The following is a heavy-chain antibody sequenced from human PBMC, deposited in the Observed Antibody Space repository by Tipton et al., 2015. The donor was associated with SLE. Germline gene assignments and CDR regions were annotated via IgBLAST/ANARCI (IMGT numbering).Heavy chain of an antibody. D-gene: IGHD1-1*01. J-gene: IGHJ6*03. V-gene: IGHV4-59*11. CDR1: GGSISSHY. CDR2: IYYSGST. Sequence: TLSLTCTVSGGSISSHYWSWIRQPPGKGLEWIGYIYYSGSTDYKSSLKSRVTISVDTSKNQFSLKLTSVTAADTAVYYCARGQLMGRAAPYIDVWGRGTTVIVSS. CDR3: ARGQLMGRAAPYIDV.